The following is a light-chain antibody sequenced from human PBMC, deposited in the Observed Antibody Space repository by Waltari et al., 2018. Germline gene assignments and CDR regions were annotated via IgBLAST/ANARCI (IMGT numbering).Light chain of an antibody. Sequence: EIVMTQSPATLSVSPGEGATLSCRASQDINSDLAWYQHKPGQAPRLLIYGASTRAAGVPARFSGSGSGTEFTLTISSLQSEDFGVYYCQQSKIWPAFGQGTKVEIK. CDR3: QQSKIWPA. J-gene: IGKJ1*01. CDR1: QDINSD. V-gene: IGKV3-15*01. CDR2: GAS.